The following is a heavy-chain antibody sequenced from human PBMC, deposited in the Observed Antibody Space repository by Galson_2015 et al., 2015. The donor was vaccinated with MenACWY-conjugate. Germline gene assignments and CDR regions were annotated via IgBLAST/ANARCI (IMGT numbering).Heavy chain of an antibody. CDR2: IKKDGSEK. J-gene: IGHJ6*02. Sequence: LRLSCAVSGFTFRNYWMTWVRQAPGKGLEWVASIKKDGSEKYYVDSVKGRFTISRDNAKNSLYLEMNSLRVEDTAVYSCARGHYGMDVWGQGTTVTASS. CDR3: ARGHYGMDV. CDR1: GFTFRNYW. V-gene: IGHV3-7*03.